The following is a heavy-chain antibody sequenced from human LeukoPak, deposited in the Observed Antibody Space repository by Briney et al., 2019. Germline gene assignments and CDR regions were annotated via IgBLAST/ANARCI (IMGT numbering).Heavy chain of an antibody. CDR2: IKSASIDDGTT. D-gene: IGHD2/OR15-2a*01. CDR1: GFTFGSIW. V-gene: IGHV3-15*01. J-gene: IGHJ1*01. CDR3: TTLLLDEYLQP. Sequence: PGGSLRLSCAASGFTFGSIWMSWVRQAPGKGLEWAGRIKSASIDDGTTDYAAPVKGRFTISRDDANNTLYLHMSSLKAEDTGLYFCTTLLLDEYLQPSGPGTLVTVAS.